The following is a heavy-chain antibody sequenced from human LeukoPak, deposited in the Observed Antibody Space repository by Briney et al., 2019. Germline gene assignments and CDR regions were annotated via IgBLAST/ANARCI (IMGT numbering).Heavy chain of an antibody. Sequence: PSETLSLTCTVSGGSISSYYWSWIRPPPGKGLEWSGYIYYSGSTNYNPSLKSRVTISVDTSKNQFSLKLSSVTAADTAVYYCARGGDILTGYYVFDPWGQGTLVTVSS. CDR3: ARGGDILTGYYVFDP. J-gene: IGHJ5*02. D-gene: IGHD3-9*01. CDR2: IYYSGST. V-gene: IGHV4-59*01. CDR1: GGSISSYY.